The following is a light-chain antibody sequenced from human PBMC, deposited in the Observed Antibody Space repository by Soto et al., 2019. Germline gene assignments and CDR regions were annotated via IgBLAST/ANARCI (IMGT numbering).Light chain of an antibody. V-gene: IGLV2-14*01. CDR1: SSDVGDYNY. J-gene: IGLJ1*01. CDR2: DVS. CDR3: SSTSSSTRV. Sequence: QSVLTQPASVSGSPGQSITISCTGTSSDVGDYNYVSWYQQHPGKAPKLMIFDVSNRPSGVSNRFSGSKSGNTASLTISGLQAEDEADYYCSSTSSSTRVFGTGTKVTVL.